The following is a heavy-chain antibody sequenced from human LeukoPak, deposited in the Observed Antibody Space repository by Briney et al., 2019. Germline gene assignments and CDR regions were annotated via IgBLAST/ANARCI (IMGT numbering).Heavy chain of an antibody. CDR3: AKGPRYRGDAFDA. V-gene: IGHV3-7*01. CDR2: IEQHGNEK. D-gene: IGHD3-10*01. CDR1: GFTFNFHW. Sequence: GGSLRLSCEASGFTFNFHWMIWVRQAPGKGLEWVANIEQHGNEKNYVDSVNGRFTISRDNVKNSMFLQMNNLRAEDTAVYYCAKGPRYRGDAFDAWGQGTMVIVSS. J-gene: IGHJ3*01.